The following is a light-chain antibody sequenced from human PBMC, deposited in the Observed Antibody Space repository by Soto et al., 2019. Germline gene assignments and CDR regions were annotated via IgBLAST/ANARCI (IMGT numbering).Light chain of an antibody. CDR2: AAS. CDR3: QKYNSYPHT. Sequence: DIQMTQSPSTLSASVGDRVTITCRASQGISSYLAWYQQKPGKAPKLLIYAASSLQSGVPSRFSGSGSGTEFTLTISSLQPDDVATYYCQKYNSYPHTFGQGTKLEIK. V-gene: IGKV1-27*01. J-gene: IGKJ2*01. CDR1: QGISSY.